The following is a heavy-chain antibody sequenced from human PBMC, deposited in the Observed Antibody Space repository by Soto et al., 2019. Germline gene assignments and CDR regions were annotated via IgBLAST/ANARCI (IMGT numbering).Heavy chain of an antibody. Sequence: WASVKVSCKASGYTFTSYGISWVRQAPGQGLEWMGWISAYNGNTNCAQKLQGRVTMTTDTSTSTAYMELRSLRSDDTAVYYCARGSVDWQSIAGALRFQHWGQGTLVTVSS. J-gene: IGHJ1*01. D-gene: IGHD6-6*01. CDR3: ARGSVDWQSIAGALRFQH. CDR1: GYTFTSYG. V-gene: IGHV1-18*01. CDR2: ISAYNGNT.